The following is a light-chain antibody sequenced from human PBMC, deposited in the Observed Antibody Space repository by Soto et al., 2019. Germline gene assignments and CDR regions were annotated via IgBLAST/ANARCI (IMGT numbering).Light chain of an antibody. Sequence: EIVLTQSPGTLSLSPGERATLSCRASQTVRNNYLAWYQQKAGQAPRLLISGASSRATGIPDRFSGSGSGTDFTLTISRLESDDFALYYCQQYAEGTPITFGQGTRLEIK. CDR3: QQYAEGTPIT. CDR2: GAS. J-gene: IGKJ5*01. CDR1: QTVRNNY. V-gene: IGKV3-20*01.